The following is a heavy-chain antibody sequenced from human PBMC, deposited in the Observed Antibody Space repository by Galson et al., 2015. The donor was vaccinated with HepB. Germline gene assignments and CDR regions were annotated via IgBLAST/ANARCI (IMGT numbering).Heavy chain of an antibody. CDR2: INPSDGYT. CDR3: ARGGGVPNYSDTSGYYSPDAFDI. CDR1: GSTFTNYY. V-gene: IGHV1-46*03. Sequence: SVTVSCKASGSTFTNYYIHWVRQAPGQGLEWMGIINPSDGYTTYAQRFQGRVTVTRDTSTSTVYMELSSLRSEDTAVYYCARGGGVPNYSDTSGYYSPDAFDIWGQGTMVTVSS. D-gene: IGHD3-22*01. J-gene: IGHJ3*02.